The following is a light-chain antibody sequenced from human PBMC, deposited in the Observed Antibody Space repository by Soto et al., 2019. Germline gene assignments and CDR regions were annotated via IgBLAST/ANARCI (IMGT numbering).Light chain of an antibody. J-gene: IGKJ5*01. Sequence: DIVTTQSPVSLAVSLGERATIICKSSQSVLYSSNNKNYLAWYQQKPGQPPNLLLYWASTRESGVTDRFSGSGSGTDFTLAISSLQAEDVAVYFCQQYYNAPITFGQGTRLEIK. CDR3: QQYYNAPIT. V-gene: IGKV4-1*01. CDR1: QSVLYSSNNKNY. CDR2: WAS.